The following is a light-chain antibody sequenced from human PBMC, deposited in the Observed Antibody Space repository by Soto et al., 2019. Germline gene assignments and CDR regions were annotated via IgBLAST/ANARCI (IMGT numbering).Light chain of an antibody. CDR3: SSYTTSSTWV. Sequence: QFVLTQPASVSGSPGQSITISCTGTSSDVGAYNYVSWYRQHPGKGPELIIYKVTDRPSGVSSRFSGSKSGNTASLTISGLQAEDEADYYCSSYTTSSTWVFGGGTQLTVL. V-gene: IGLV2-14*01. CDR1: SSDVGAYNY. CDR2: KVT. J-gene: IGLJ3*02.